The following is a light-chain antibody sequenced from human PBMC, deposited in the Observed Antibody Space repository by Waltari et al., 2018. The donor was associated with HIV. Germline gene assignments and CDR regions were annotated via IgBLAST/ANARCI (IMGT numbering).Light chain of an antibody. V-gene: IGLV6-57*02. CDR1: SGRVASNY. J-gene: IGLJ3*02. Sequence: NFMLTQPHSVSASPRKTVTISCTGSSGRVASNYVQWYQQRPGSAPTTVIYKDDQRPSGVPDRFSGSINSSSNSASITISGLKTEDEADYYCQSFHGITAVFGGGTKLTVL. CDR2: KDD. CDR3: QSFHGITAV.